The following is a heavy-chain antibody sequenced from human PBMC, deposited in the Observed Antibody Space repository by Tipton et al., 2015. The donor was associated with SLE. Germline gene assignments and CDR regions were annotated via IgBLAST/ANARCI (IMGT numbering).Heavy chain of an antibody. Sequence: TLSLTCAVYGGSFSGYYWSWIRQPPGKGLEWIGTIYYSGSTNYNPSLKSRVTISVDTSKNQFSLKLSSVTAADTAVYYCASWRRENYFDYWGQGTLVTVSS. V-gene: IGHV4-34*01. CDR3: ASWRRENYFDY. CDR2: IYYSGST. J-gene: IGHJ4*02. CDR1: GGSFSGYY.